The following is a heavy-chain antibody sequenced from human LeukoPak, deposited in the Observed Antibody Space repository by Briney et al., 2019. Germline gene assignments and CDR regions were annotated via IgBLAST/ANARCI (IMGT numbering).Heavy chain of an antibody. V-gene: IGHV3-23*01. CDR3: AKETASGYGAFDM. J-gene: IGHJ3*02. Sequence: GGSLRLSCAASGFTFSNYAMSWVRQAPGKGLEWVSAISGSGASTHYADSVKGRFTISRDNSKNMLYLQMNSLRAEDTAVYYCAKETASGYGAFDMWGQGTMVTVFS. CDR2: ISGSGAST. D-gene: IGHD3-22*01. CDR1: GFTFSNYA.